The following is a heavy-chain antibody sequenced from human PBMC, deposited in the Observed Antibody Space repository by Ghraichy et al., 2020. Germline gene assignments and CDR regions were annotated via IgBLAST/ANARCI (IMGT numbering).Heavy chain of an antibody. V-gene: IGHV3-30-3*01. CDR1: GFTFSAYA. CDR2: IGSTGAPI. D-gene: IGHD6-19*01. Sequence: GGSLRLSCAASGFTFSAYAMNWVRQAPGKGLEWVATIGSTGAPIYYADSVRGRFTISRDDSKNTLYLQMDSLRGDDTALYYCARKVAVVGTSGDDWLDPWGQGTLVIVSS. CDR3: ARKVAVVGTSGDDWLDP. J-gene: IGHJ5*02.